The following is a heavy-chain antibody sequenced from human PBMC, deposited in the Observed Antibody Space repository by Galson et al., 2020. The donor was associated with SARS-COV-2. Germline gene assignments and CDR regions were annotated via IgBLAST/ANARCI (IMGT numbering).Heavy chain of an antibody. CDR1: GYSFTSYW. Sequence: GASLKISCKGSGYSFTSYWLGWVRQMPGKGLAWMGIIYPGDSDTRYSPSFQGQVTISADKSISTAYLQWSSLKASDTAMYYCARLIGYCSSTSCYGHWYFDLWGRGTLVTVSS. V-gene: IGHV5-51*01. CDR3: ARLIGYCSSTSCYGHWYFDL. J-gene: IGHJ2*01. D-gene: IGHD2-2*01. CDR2: IYPGDSDT.